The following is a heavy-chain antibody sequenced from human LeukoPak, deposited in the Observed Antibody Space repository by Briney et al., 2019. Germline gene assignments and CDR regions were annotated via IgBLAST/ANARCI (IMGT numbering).Heavy chain of an antibody. D-gene: IGHD6-13*01. CDR2: IIPIFGTA. CDR1: GGTFSSYA. Sequence: GSSVKVSCKASGGTFSSYAISWVRQAPGQGLEWMGGIIPIFGTANYAQKFQERVTITRDMSTSTAYMELSSLRSEDTAVYYCAAIAAAGIAYWGQGTLVTVSS. V-gene: IGHV1-69*05. J-gene: IGHJ4*02. CDR3: AAIAAAGIAY.